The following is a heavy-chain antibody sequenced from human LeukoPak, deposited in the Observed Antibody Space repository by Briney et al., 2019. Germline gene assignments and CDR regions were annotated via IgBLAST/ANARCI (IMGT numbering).Heavy chain of an antibody. D-gene: IGHD3-10*01. V-gene: IGHV1-69*06. CDR1: GGTFSSYA. Sequence: ASVKVSCKASGGTFSSYAISWVRQAPGQGLEWMGGIIPIFGTANYAQKFQGRVTITADKSTSTAYMELSSLRSEGTAVYYCARGGSGSGNYYHPVSGGYWFDPWGQGTLVTVSS. CDR2: IIPIFGTA. J-gene: IGHJ5*02. CDR3: ARGGSGSGNYYHPVSGGYWFDP.